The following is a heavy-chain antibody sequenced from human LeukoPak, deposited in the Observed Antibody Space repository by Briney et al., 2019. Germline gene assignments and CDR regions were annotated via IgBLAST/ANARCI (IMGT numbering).Heavy chain of an antibody. V-gene: IGHV3-11*04. CDR2: ISSSGSTI. CDR3: ARDSEIFGVVIPPIFDY. J-gene: IGHJ4*02. CDR1: GFTFSDYY. Sequence: GGSLRLSCAASGFTFSDYYMSWIRQAPGKGLEWVSYISSSGSTIYYADSVKGRFTISRDNAKNSLCLQMNSLRAEDTAVYYCARDSEIFGVVIPPIFDYWGQGTLVTVSS. D-gene: IGHD3-3*01.